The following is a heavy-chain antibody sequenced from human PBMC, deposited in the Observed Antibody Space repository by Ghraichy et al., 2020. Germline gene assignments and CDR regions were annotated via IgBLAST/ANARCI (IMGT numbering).Heavy chain of an antibody. V-gene: IGHV1-2*02. CDR3: TRGRLQGYFDI. J-gene: IGHJ2*01. CDR1: GYTFTGYF. Sequence: ASVVSCKASGYTFTGYFIHWVRQAPGQGLQWMGWINPSSGFTTSAQTFQGRVTMTRDTSINTTYLELSSLRSDDTAIYYCTRGRLQGYFDIWGRGALVTVSS. CDR2: INPSSGFT.